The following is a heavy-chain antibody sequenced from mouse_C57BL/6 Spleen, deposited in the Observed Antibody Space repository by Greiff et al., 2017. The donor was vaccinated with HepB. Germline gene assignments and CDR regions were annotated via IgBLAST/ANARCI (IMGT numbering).Heavy chain of an antibody. V-gene: IGHV1-81*01. D-gene: IGHD1-1*02. J-gene: IGHJ3*01. CDR3: ARYGGTSFAY. CDR2: IYPRSGNT. Sequence: QVQLKESGAELARPGASVKLSCKASGYTFTSYGISWVKQRTGQGLEWIGEIYPRSGNTYYNEKFKGKATLTADKSSSTAYMELRSLTSEDSAVYFCARYGGTSFAYWGQGTLVTVSA. CDR1: GYTFTSYG.